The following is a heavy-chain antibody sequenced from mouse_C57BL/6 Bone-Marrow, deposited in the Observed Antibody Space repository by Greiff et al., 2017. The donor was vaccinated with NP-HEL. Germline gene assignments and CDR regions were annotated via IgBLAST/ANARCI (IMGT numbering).Heavy chain of an antibody. Sequence: VQLKQSGTVLARPGASVKMSCKTSGYTFTSYWMHWVKQRPGQGLEWIGAIYPGNSDTSYNQKFKGKAKLTAVAAASTAYMELSSPTHEAAAFYFCTSSSISVVAFYWYFDVWGTGTPVTVSS. CDR3: TSSSISVVAFYWYFDV. CDR1: GYTFTSYW. D-gene: IGHD2-10*02. CDR2: IYPGNSDT. J-gene: IGHJ1*03. V-gene: IGHV1-5*01.